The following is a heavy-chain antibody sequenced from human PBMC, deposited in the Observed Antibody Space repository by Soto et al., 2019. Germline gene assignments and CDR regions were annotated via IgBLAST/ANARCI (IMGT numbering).Heavy chain of an antibody. Sequence: QVQLQQWGAGLLKPSETLSLTCAVYGGSFSGYYWSWIRQPPGKGLEWIGEINHSGSTNYNPSLKSRITISVDTSKNQFSLKLSSVTAADTAVYYCASEYRSVRYGAGMDVWGQGNTVTVSS. CDR2: INHSGST. J-gene: IGHJ6*02. D-gene: IGHD3-10*01. CDR1: GGSFSGYY. CDR3: ASEYRSVRYGAGMDV. V-gene: IGHV4-34*01.